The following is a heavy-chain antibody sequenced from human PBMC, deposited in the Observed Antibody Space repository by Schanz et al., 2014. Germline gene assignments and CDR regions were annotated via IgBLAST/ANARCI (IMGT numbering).Heavy chain of an antibody. D-gene: IGHD2-21*01. CDR3: AKRQGAVINNWYFDL. CDR1: GFTFSSYA. J-gene: IGHJ2*01. V-gene: IGHV3-23*01. CDR2: ISGGGGGYR. Sequence: EVQLLESGGGLVQPGGSLRLSCAVSGFTFSSYAMSWVRQAPGKGLEWVSTISGGGGGYRPYADSVKGRFTISRDNSINALPLQITSLSAAATDVYSCAKRQGAVINNWYFDLWGRGTLVTVSS.